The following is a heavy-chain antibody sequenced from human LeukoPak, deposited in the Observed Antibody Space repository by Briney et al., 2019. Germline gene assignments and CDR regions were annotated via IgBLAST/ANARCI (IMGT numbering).Heavy chain of an antibody. V-gene: IGHV3-21*01. Sequence: GGSLRLSCAASGFTFSSYAMSWVRQAPGKGLEWVSSISSSSSYIYYADSVKGRFTISRDNAKNSLYLQMNSLRAEDTAVYYCARELKHYDFWSGYYDYWGQGTLVTVSS. CDR2: ISSSSSYI. CDR3: ARELKHYDFWSGYYDY. D-gene: IGHD3-3*01. CDR1: GFTFSSYA. J-gene: IGHJ4*02.